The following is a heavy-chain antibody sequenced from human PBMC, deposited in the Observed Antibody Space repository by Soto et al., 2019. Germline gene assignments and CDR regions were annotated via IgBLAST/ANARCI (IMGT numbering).Heavy chain of an antibody. CDR3: ARLDCSGGSCYPYYFEH. Sequence: GGSLRLSCVGSGFTFSASAMHWVRQASGKGLEWVGRIRSNGRTAYAASMQGRFTISRDDSKKTAYLQLNSLKTDDTAVYYCARLDCSGGSCYPYYFEHWGKGALVTISS. CDR1: GFTFSASA. CDR2: IRSNGRT. J-gene: IGHJ4*02. V-gene: IGHV3-73*01. D-gene: IGHD2-15*01.